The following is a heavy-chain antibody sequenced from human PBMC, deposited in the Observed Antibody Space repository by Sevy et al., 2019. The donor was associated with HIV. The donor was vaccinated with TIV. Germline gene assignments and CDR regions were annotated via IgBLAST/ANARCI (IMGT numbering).Heavy chain of an antibody. CDR2: MSPNSGNT. Sequence: ASVKVSCKASGYTFTSFDINWVRQATGQGLEWMGWMSPNSGNTGYAQKFQGRVTMTRNTSISKAYMELSSLRSEDTAVYYCARGRLTGIGFDYWGQGTLVTVSS. J-gene: IGHJ4*02. CDR1: GYTFTSFD. D-gene: IGHD7-27*01. V-gene: IGHV1-8*01. CDR3: ARGRLTGIGFDY.